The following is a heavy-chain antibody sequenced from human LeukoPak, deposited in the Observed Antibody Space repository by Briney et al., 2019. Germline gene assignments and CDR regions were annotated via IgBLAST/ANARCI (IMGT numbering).Heavy chain of an antibody. Sequence: GGSLRLSCAASGFTVSSNYMSWVRQAPGKGLEWVSVIYSGGSTYYADSVKGRFTISRDNSKNTLYLQMNSLRAEDTAVYYCARDLRDDAFDIWGQGTMVTVSS. CDR3: ARDLRDDAFDI. V-gene: IGHV3-53*01. CDR2: IYSGGST. CDR1: GFTVSSNY. J-gene: IGHJ3*02.